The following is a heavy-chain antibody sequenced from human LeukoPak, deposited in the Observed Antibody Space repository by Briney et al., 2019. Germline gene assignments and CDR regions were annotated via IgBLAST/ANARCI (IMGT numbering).Heavy chain of an antibody. CDR1: GFTFSDYF. CDR3: AELGITMIGGV. D-gene: IGHD3-10*02. Sequence: GGSLRLSCAASGFTFSDYFMSWMRQAPGKGLEWVSYITGSGSTIYYADSVKGRFTISRDNAKNSLYLQMNSLRAEDTAVYYCAELGITMIGGVWGKGTTVTISS. J-gene: IGHJ6*04. V-gene: IGHV3-11*04. CDR2: ITGSGSTI.